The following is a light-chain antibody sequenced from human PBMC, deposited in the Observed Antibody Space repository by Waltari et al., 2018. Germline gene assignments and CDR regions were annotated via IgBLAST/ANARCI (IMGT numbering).Light chain of an antibody. Sequence: EIVVTQSPGALSLFPGERATLSCRASQTVAHPYLAWFQQRPGQAPRLLIYGASNRAAGIPDRFSGSGSGTDFTLTISRLEPEDFAVYYCQQYADPPYTFGPGTKVGFK. J-gene: IGKJ3*01. CDR2: GAS. V-gene: IGKV3-20*01. CDR1: QTVAHPY. CDR3: QQYADPPYT.